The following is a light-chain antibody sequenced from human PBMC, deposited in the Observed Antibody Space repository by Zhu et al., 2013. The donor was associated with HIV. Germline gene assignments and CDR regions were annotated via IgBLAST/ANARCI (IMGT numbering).Light chain of an antibody. J-gene: IGKJ4*01. Sequence: DIEMTQSPSSLSASIGDRVTITCRASQGISTYLNWYQQTPKKAPKLLIYGASTLYSGVPSRFSGSGSGADFTLTISNLQAEDFASYYCQQSYVTPFTFGGGTKV. CDR1: QGISTY. V-gene: IGKV1-39*01. CDR2: GAS. CDR3: QQSYVTPFT.